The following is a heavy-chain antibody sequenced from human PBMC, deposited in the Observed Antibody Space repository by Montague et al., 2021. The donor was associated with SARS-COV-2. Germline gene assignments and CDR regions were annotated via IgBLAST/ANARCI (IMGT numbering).Heavy chain of an antibody. Sequence: SESLSLTCTVSGGSVSSGGYYWRWLWQPPGKGLAWIGYVYFTGGTNYNPTLKRRVTISLDTSRNQFSLNFGSVTAADTAVYFCAREKRSSYFSDYWGQGIMVTVSS. J-gene: IGHJ4*02. D-gene: IGHD6-6*01. CDR2: VYFTGGT. CDR1: GGSVSSGGYY. V-gene: IGHV4-61*08. CDR3: AREKRSSYFSDY.